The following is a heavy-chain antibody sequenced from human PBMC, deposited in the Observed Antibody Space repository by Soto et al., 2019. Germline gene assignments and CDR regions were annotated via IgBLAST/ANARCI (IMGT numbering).Heavy chain of an antibody. CDR2: VYHTGDT. D-gene: IGHD2-21*02. J-gene: IGHJ5*02. Sequence: QVQLQESGPRLVKPSGSLSLTCGVSGGTVASSHWWSWVRQSPGGGLEWIGNVYHTGDTNFNPSLQSRVTISGNQSHHQFSLGLNFLAAADKAVYFRAREIGDGGGKHYLGPWGPGTPGTV. V-gene: IGHV4-4*02. CDR1: GGTVASSHW. CDR3: AREIGDGGGKHYLGP.